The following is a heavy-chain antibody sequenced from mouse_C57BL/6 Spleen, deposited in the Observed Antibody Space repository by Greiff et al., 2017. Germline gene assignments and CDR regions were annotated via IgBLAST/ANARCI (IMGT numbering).Heavy chain of an antibody. CDR3: TRKGMYYDGSSPWWYFDV. J-gene: IGHJ1*03. CDR1: GYTFTDYE. CDR2: IDTETGGN. V-gene: IGHV1-15*01. D-gene: IGHD1-1*01. Sequence: VQLQQSGAELVRPGASVTLSCKASGYTFTDYEMHWVKQTPVHGLEWIGAIDTETGGNAYNQKFKGKAILTADKSSSTACMDLHSLTSEDSAVYYCTRKGMYYDGSSPWWYFDVWGTGTTVTVSS.